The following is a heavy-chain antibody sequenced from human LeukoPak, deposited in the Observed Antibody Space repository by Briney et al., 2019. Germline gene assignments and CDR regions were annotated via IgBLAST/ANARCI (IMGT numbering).Heavy chain of an antibody. CDR3: ASRHYDSSGYYAAFDI. D-gene: IGHD3-22*01. V-gene: IGHV3-74*01. CDR1: GFTFSSFW. J-gene: IGHJ3*02. Sequence: PGGSLRLSCVASGFTFSSFWMHWVRQAPGKGLVWVSRINSDGSSASYADSVKGRFTISRDNAKNTLYLQMNSLRAEDTAVYYCASRHYDSSGYYAAFDIWGQGTMVTVSS. CDR2: INSDGSSA.